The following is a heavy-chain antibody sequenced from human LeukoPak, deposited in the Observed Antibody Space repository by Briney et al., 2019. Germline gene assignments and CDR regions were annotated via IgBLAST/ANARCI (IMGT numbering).Heavy chain of an antibody. CDR2: IKQDGSEK. Sequence: GGSLRLSCAASGLTFSSYWMSWVRQAPGKGLEWVANIKQDGSEKYYVDSVKGRFTISRDNAKNSLYLQMNSLRAEDTAVYYCARPLHYDILTVDYWGQGTLVTVSS. D-gene: IGHD3-9*01. V-gene: IGHV3-7*01. CDR3: ARPLHYDILTVDY. CDR1: GLTFSSYW. J-gene: IGHJ4*02.